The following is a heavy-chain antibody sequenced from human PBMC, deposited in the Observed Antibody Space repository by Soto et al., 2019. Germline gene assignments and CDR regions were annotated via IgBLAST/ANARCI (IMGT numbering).Heavy chain of an antibody. J-gene: IGHJ4*02. V-gene: IGHV3-48*01. Sequence: GGSLRLSCAASGFTFSSYSMNWVRQAPGKGLEWVSYISSGSTTIYYADSVKGRFTISRDNAKNSLYLQMNSLRAEDTAVYYCARDRLAIAALVAGIPFDYWGQGTLVTVSS. CDR3: ARDRLAIAALVAGIPFDY. D-gene: IGHD6-19*01. CDR1: GFTFSSYS. CDR2: ISSGSTTI.